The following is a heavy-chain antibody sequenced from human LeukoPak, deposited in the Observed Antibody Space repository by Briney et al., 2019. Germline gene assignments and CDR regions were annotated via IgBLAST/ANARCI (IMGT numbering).Heavy chain of an antibody. D-gene: IGHD2-2*01. J-gene: IGHJ4*02. CDR2: INDVSGDI. Sequence: GSLRLSCAASEFTFSHYAMNWVRQAPGKGLEWVSYINDVSGDIHYAESVKGRFTISRDNAKNTLYLQMNSLRAEDTAVYYCARDTFQPGLIDCWGQGTLVTVSS. CDR1: EFTFSHYA. V-gene: IGHV3-21*05. CDR3: ARDTFQPGLIDC.